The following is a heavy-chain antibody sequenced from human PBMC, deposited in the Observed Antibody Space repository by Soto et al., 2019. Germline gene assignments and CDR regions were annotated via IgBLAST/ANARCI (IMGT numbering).Heavy chain of an antibody. Sequence: GGSLRLSCAASGFTFSSYAMSWVRQAPGKGLEWVSAISDSGGSTYYADSVKGRFTISRNNSKNTLYLQMNSLRAEDTVVYYCAKTPPGPSRWYGTYWGQGTLVTVSS. V-gene: IGHV3-23*01. D-gene: IGHD6-19*01. CDR2: ISDSGGST. CDR3: AKTPPGPSRWYGTY. CDR1: GFTFSSYA. J-gene: IGHJ4*02.